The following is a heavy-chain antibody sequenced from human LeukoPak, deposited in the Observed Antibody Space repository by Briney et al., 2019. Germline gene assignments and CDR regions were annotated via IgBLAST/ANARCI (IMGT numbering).Heavy chain of an antibody. J-gene: IGHJ4*02. CDR2: IYHSGST. D-gene: IGHD3-16*02. CDR3: ARIATTFGGVIVTGHFDY. Sequence: SETLSLTCAVSGGSISSSNWWSWVRQPPGKGLEWIGEIYHSGSTNYNPSLKSRVTISVDKSKNQFSLKLSSVTAADTAVYYCARIATTFGGVIVTGHFDYWGQGTLVTVSS. CDR1: GGSISSSNW. V-gene: IGHV4-4*02.